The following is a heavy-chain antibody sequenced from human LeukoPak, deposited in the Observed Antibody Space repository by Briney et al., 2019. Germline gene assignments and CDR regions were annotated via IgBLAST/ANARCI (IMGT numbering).Heavy chain of an antibody. CDR1: GYTFTDYY. Sequence: ASVKVSCKASGYTFTDYYMHWVRQAPGQGLEWMGRINPNSGGTNYAQKFQGRVTMTRDTSISTAYMELSSLRSDDTAVYYCARDYLECLLSVRYSMDVWGQGTTVTVSS. V-gene: IGHV1-2*06. J-gene: IGHJ6*02. CDR3: ARDYLECLLSVRYSMDV. D-gene: IGHD3-3*01. CDR2: INPNSGGT.